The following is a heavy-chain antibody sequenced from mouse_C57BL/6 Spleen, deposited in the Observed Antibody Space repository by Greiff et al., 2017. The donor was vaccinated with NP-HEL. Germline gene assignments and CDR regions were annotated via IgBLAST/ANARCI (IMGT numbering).Heavy chain of an antibody. J-gene: IGHJ4*01. CDR3: ASPLLLRDYYAMDY. CDR2: IWTGGGT. D-gene: IGHD1-1*01. Sequence: VKLMESGPGLVAPSQSLSITCTVSGFSLTSYAISWVRQPPGKGLEWLGVIWTGGGTNYNSALKSRLSISKDNSKSQVFLKMNSLQTDDTARYYCASPLLLRDYYAMDYWGQGTSVTVSS. V-gene: IGHV2-9-1*01. CDR1: GFSLTSYA.